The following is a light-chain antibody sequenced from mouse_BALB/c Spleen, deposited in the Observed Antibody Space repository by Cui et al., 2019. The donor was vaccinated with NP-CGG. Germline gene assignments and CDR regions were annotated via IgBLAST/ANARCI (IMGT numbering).Light chain of an antibody. J-gene: IGLJ1*01. V-gene: IGLV1*01. Sequence: QAVVTQESALTTSPGETVTLTCRSSTGAVTTSNYANWVQEKPDHLFTGLIGGTNNRAPGVPARFSGSLIGDKAGLTITGAQTEDEAIYFCALWYSNHWVFGGGTKRTV. CDR2: GTN. CDR1: TGAVTTSNY. CDR3: ALWYSNHWV.